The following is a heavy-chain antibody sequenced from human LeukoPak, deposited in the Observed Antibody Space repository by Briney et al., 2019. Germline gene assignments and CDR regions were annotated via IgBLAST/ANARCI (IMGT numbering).Heavy chain of an antibody. Sequence: GGSLRLSCAASGFTFSSYAMSWVHQAPGKGLEWVSAISGSGGSTYYADSVKGRFTISRDNSKNTLYLQMNSLKTEDTAVYYCTTAAPVFWSGDNWFDPWGQGTLVTVSS. CDR1: GFTFSSYA. CDR3: TTAAPVFWSGDNWFDP. V-gene: IGHV3-23*01. J-gene: IGHJ5*02. D-gene: IGHD3-3*01. CDR2: ISGSGGST.